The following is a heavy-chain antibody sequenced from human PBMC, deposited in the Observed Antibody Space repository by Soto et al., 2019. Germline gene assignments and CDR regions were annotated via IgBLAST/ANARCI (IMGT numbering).Heavy chain of an antibody. CDR3: AMPTGYNTGWFAIFDY. CDR1: GFTFSNYA. D-gene: IGHD3-9*01. CDR2: VSYDGSNE. Sequence: VQLVESGGGVVQPGRSLRLSCAASGFTFSNYAMHWVRLAPGKGLEWVAVVSYDGSNEDFADSVKGRFTISRDNSTHTLILQLNSLRADDTAVYYCAMPTGYNTGWFAIFDYWGQGTLVTVSS. J-gene: IGHJ4*02. V-gene: IGHV3-30*03.